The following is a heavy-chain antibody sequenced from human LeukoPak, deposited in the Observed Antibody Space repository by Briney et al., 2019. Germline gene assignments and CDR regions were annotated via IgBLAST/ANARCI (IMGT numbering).Heavy chain of an antibody. CDR2: ISGSGGST. CDR1: GFTFSSYG. CDR3: AKDVTYSSSSLPNY. D-gene: IGHD6-6*01. Sequence: GGSLRLSCAASGFTFSSYGMSWVRQAPGKGLEWVSAISGSGGSTYYADSVKGRFTISRDNSKNTLYLQMNSLRAEDTAVYYCAKDVTYSSSSLPNYWGQGTLVTVSS. J-gene: IGHJ4*02. V-gene: IGHV3-23*01.